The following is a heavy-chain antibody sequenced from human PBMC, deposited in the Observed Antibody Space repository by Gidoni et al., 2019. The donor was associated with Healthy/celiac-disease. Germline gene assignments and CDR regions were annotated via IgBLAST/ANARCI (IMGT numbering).Heavy chain of an antibody. CDR1: WFPLSTSGVG. V-gene: IGHV2-5*02. Sequence: QITLKESGPTLVKPTQTLTLTCTFSWFPLSTSGVGVGWIRQPPGKALEWLALIYWDDDKRYSPSRKTRLTITKDTSKNRVVLTKTNMDPVDTATYYCAHSPLLWFGEPYFDYWGQGTLVTVSS. CDR3: AHSPLLWFGEPYFDY. D-gene: IGHD3-10*01. CDR2: IYWDDDK. J-gene: IGHJ4*02.